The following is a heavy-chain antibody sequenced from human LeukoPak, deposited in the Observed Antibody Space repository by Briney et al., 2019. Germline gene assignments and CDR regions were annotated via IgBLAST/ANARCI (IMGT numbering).Heavy chain of an antibody. Sequence: GGSLRLSCAASGFTFSSYSMNWVRQAPGKGLEWVANIKQDGSEKYYVDSVKGRFTISRDNAKNSLYLQMNSLRAEDTAVYYCARGRPLDYGGNSIYFDYWGQGTLVTVSS. CDR2: IKQDGSEK. CDR1: GFTFSSYS. J-gene: IGHJ4*02. V-gene: IGHV3-7*01. CDR3: ARGRPLDYGGNSIYFDY. D-gene: IGHD4-23*01.